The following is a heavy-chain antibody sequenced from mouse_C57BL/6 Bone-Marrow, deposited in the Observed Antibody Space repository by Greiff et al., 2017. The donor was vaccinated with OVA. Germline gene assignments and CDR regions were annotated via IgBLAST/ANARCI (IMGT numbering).Heavy chain of an antibody. V-gene: IGHV5-6*01. D-gene: IGHD2-4*01. J-gene: IGHJ4*01. CDR1: GFTFSSYG. CDR2: ISSGGSYT. Sequence: EVQLVESGGDLVKPGGSLKLSCAASGFTFSSYGMSWVRQTPDKRLGWVATISSGGSYTYYPDSVKGRFTISRDNAKNTLYLQMSSLKSEDTAMYYCGRRKDFYYDCDGPLDYWGQGTSVTVSS. CDR3: GRRKDFYYDCDGPLDY.